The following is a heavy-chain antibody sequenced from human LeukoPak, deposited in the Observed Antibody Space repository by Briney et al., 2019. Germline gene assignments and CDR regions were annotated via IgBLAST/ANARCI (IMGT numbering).Heavy chain of an antibody. D-gene: IGHD3-16*01. V-gene: IGHV3-23*01. CDR3: AKTRGHDMDV. J-gene: IGHJ6*02. CDR1: GFSFSTYG. CDR2: ISGSAAGGGT. Sequence: PGGSLRLSCAASGFSFSTYGMSWVRQAPGKGLDWVSAISGSAAGGGTYYADSVKGRFTIARDNSQNTLYLQVSSLRAEDTAVYYCAKTRGHDMDVWGQGTTVIVSS.